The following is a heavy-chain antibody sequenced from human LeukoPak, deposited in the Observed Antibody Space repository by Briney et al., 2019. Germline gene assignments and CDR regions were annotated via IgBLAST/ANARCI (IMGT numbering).Heavy chain of an antibody. Sequence: GESLKISCKGSGYSFSNYWIGWVRQMPGKGLEWMGIIYPGDSDTRYSPSFQGQVTISADKSISTAYLQWSSLKASDTAMYYCARHYYDYVWGSYGIDYWGQGTLVAVSS. V-gene: IGHV5-51*01. D-gene: IGHD3-16*01. CDR3: ARHYYDYVWGSYGIDY. J-gene: IGHJ4*02. CDR2: IYPGDSDT. CDR1: GYSFSNYW.